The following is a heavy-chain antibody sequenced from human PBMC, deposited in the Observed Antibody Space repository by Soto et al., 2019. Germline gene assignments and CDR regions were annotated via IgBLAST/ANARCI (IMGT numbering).Heavy chain of an antibody. CDR3: AKDFAQYCSGGSCYSVY. CDR1: GFTFSSYA. CDR2: ISGSGGST. Sequence: GSLSLSCAASGFTFSSYAMSWVRQAPGKGLEWVSAISGSGGSTYYADSVKGRFTISRDNSKNTLYLQMNSLRAEDTAVYYCAKDFAQYCSGGSCYSVYWGQGTLVTVSS. J-gene: IGHJ4*02. D-gene: IGHD2-15*01. V-gene: IGHV3-23*01.